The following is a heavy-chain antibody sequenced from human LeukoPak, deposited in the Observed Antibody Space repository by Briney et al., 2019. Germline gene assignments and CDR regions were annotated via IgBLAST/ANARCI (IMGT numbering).Heavy chain of an antibody. CDR1: GGTFSSYA. Sequence: GSSVKVSCKASGGTFSSYAISWVRQAPGQGLEWMGWINPNSGGANYAQKFQGRVTMTRDTSISTAYMELSRLRSDDTAVYYCARRDYWGQGTLVTVSS. CDR3: ARRDY. J-gene: IGHJ4*02. CDR2: INPNSGGA. V-gene: IGHV1-2*02.